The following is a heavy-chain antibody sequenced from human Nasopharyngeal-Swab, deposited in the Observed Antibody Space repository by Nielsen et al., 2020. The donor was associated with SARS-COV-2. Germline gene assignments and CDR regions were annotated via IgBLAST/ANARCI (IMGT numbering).Heavy chain of an antibody. V-gene: IGHV3-49*01. CDR2: IRSKTYGGAP. CDR3: ARSVGSFYGQGAFDI. CDR1: GFTFGDYA. Sequence: GESLKISCTPSGFTFGDYAMSWFRQAPGKGLEWVGFIRSKTYGGAPEYAASVKGRFTISRDGSESIAYLQMNSLETEDTGAYYCARSVGSFYGQGAFDIWGQGTMVTVSS. J-gene: IGHJ3*02. D-gene: IGHD1-26*01.